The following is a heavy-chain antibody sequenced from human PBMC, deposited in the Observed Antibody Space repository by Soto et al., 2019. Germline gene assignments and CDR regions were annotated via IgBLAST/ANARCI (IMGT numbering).Heavy chain of an antibody. V-gene: IGHV4-30-4*01. CDR2: IYYSGST. CDR1: GGSISSGDYY. Sequence: SETLSLTCTVSGGSISSGDYYWSWIRQPPGKGLEWIGYIYYSGSTYYNPSLKSRVTISVDTSKNQFSLKLSSVTAADTAVYYCAREEVDSGSYYEYNWLDPWGQGTLVTVSS. CDR3: AREEVDSGSYYEYNWLDP. D-gene: IGHD1-26*01. J-gene: IGHJ5*02.